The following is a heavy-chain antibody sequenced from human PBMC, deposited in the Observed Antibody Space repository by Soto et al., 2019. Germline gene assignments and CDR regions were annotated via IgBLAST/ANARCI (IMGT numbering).Heavy chain of an antibody. Sequence: GGSLRLSCAASGFTFSGSAIHWVRQASGKGLEWVGRIRSKADSYATAYAASVKGRFTISRDDSKNTAFLQMNSLKTEDTAVYYCREMVPTSALDYWGQGTLVTVSS. CDR2: IRSKADSYAT. D-gene: IGHD2-8*01. CDR1: GFTFSGSA. V-gene: IGHV3-73*01. J-gene: IGHJ4*02. CDR3: REMVPTSALDY.